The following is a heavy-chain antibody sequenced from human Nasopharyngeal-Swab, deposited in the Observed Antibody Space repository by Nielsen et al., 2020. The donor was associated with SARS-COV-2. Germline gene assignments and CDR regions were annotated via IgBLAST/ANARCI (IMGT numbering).Heavy chain of an antibody. CDR1: GFTFSSYS. D-gene: IGHD2-2*01. V-gene: IGHV3-21*01. CDR2: ISSSSSYI. J-gene: IGHJ6*03. CDR3: ARGQAGYCSSTSCYPYYYYYYMDV. Sequence: GGSLRLSCAASGFTFSSYSMNWVRQAPGKGLEWVSSISSSSSYIYYADSVKGRFTISRDNAKNSPYLQMNSLRAEDTAVYYCARGQAGYCSSTSCYPYYYYYYMDVWGKGTTVTVSS.